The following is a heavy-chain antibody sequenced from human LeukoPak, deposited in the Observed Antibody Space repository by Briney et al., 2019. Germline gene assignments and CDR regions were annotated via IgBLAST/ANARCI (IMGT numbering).Heavy chain of an antibody. J-gene: IGHJ3*02. CDR2: IRDSGAST. V-gene: IGHV3-23*01. Sequence: GGSLRLSCAASGLTFLTYAMSWVRQTPGKGLQWVSVIRDSGASTYYADSVKGRFTISRDNSKNTLYLQMNSLRAEDTAVYYCAKAGRSGWYPGWPFDIWGQGTMVTVSS. CDR1: GLTFLTYA. CDR3: AKAGRSGWYPGWPFDI. D-gene: IGHD6-19*01.